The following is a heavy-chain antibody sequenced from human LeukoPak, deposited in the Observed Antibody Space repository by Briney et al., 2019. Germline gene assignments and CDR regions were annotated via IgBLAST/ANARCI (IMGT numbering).Heavy chain of an antibody. CDR1: GGSISSSNYY. CDR3: ARRGGGSPRAFDI. J-gene: IGHJ3*02. D-gene: IGHD3-16*01. Sequence: SETLSLTCAVSGGSISSSNYYCGWIRQPPGQGLEWIGSIYYSGSTYYNPSLKSRVTISVDTSKNQFSLKLSSVTAADTAVYYCARRGGGSPRAFDIWGQGTMVTVSS. CDR2: IYYSGST. V-gene: IGHV4-39*01.